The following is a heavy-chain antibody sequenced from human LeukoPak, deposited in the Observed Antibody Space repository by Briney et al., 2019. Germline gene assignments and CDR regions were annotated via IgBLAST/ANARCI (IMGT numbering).Heavy chain of an antibody. V-gene: IGHV4-59*08. CDR2: IYDSGYT. J-gene: IGHJ4*02. Sequence: SETLSLTCTVSGASIRTYHWSWFRQSPGKGLEWTASIYDSGYTNYSPSLKSRTTISVDTSDNQFSLRLTSVTAADTAVNYCARLNKAGGSHRDFDCWGQGTLVTVSS. D-gene: IGHD4-23*01. CDR1: GASIRTYH. CDR3: ARLNKAGGSHRDFDC.